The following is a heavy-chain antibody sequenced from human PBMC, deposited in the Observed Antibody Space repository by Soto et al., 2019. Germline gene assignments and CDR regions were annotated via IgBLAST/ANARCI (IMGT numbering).Heavy chain of an antibody. V-gene: IGHV3-30*03. D-gene: IGHD6-13*01. J-gene: IGHJ4*02. CDR2: ISYDGSNK. CDR1: GFTFSSYG. Sequence: GGSLRLSCAASGFTFSSYGMHWVRQAPGKGLERVAVISYDGSNKYYADSVKGRFTISRDNSKNTLYLQMNSLRAEDTAVYYCATVAAAGRDYFDYWGQGTLVTVSS. CDR3: ATVAAAGRDYFDY.